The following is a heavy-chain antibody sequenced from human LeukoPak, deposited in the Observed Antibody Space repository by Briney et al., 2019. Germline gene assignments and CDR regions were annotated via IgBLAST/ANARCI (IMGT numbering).Heavy chain of an antibody. CDR2: IKSKRDGETT. CDR3: TSLVGSPTY. D-gene: IGHD4-23*01. Sequence: GGSLRFSCAGSGFNFQYAWMTWVRQAPGKRLEWVGRIKSKRDGETTDYAALVKSRFSISRDDSKNTVYLQMNSLRTEDTAVYYCTSLVGSPTYWGQGTLVAVSS. V-gene: IGHV3-15*01. CDR1: GFNFQYAW. J-gene: IGHJ4*02.